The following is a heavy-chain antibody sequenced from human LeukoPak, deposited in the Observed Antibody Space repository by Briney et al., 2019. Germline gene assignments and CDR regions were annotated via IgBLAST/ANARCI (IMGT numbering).Heavy chain of an antibody. CDR1: GGSISSYY. CDR3: ARGNSGYSYPHGFDP. D-gene: IGHD5-18*01. V-gene: IGHV4-59*01. CDR2: IYYSGST. Sequence: SETLSLTCTVSGGSISSYYWSWIRQPPGKGLEWIGYIYYSGSTNYNPSLKSRVTISVDTSKNQFSLKLSSVTAADTAVYYCARGNSGYSYPHGFDPWGQGTLVTASS. J-gene: IGHJ5*02.